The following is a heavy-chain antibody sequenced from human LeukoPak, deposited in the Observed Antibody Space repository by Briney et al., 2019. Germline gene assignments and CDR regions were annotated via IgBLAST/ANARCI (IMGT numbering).Heavy chain of an antibody. J-gene: IGHJ3*02. CDR1: GYTFTSYG. D-gene: IGHD6-19*01. CDR3: ARDRGYSSGWYPLDAFDI. Sequence: GASVKVSCKASGYTFTSYGISWVRQAPGQGLEWMGWISAYNGNTNYAQKLQGRVTMTTDTSTSTAYMELRSLRSDDTAVYYCARDRGYSSGWYPLDAFDIWGQGTMVTVSS. CDR2: ISAYNGNT. V-gene: IGHV1-18*01.